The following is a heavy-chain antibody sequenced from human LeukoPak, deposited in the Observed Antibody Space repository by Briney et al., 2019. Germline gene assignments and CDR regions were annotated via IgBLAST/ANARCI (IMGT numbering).Heavy chain of an antibody. Sequence: EASVKVSCKASGYTFTSYYMHWVRQAPGQGLEWMGWISAYNGNTNYAQKLQGRVTMTTDTSTSTAYMELRSLRSDDTAVYYCARGVYGDYSGAPGYYWGQGTLVTVSS. CDR3: ARGVYGDYSGAPGYY. J-gene: IGHJ4*02. CDR2: ISAYNGNT. V-gene: IGHV1-18*04. D-gene: IGHD4-17*01. CDR1: GYTFTSYY.